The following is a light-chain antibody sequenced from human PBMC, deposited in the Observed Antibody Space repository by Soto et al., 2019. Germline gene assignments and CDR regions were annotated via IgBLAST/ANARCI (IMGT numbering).Light chain of an antibody. Sequence: QLVLTQSPSASASLGASVKLTCTLSSGHSNYPIAWHQQQPEKGPRYLMKLNSDGSHSKGDGIPDRFSGSSSGAERYLTISSLQSEDEADYYCQTWGAGIWVFGGGTKLTVL. CDR1: SGHSNYP. V-gene: IGLV4-69*02. CDR3: QTWGAGIWV. J-gene: IGLJ3*02. CDR2: LNSDGSH.